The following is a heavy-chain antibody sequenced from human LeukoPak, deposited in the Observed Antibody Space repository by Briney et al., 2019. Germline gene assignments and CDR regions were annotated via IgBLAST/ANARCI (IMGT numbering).Heavy chain of an antibody. J-gene: IGHJ6*02. Sequence: PGGSLRLSCAASGFTFSSYAMSWVRQAPGKGLEWVSAISGSGGSTYYADSVKGRFTISRDNSKNTLYLQMNSLRAEDTAVYYCAKGIGSGSHHYYYYCMDVWGQGTTVTVSS. CDR2: ISGSGGST. CDR1: GFTFSSYA. CDR3: AKGIGSGSHHYYYYCMDV. D-gene: IGHD3-10*01. V-gene: IGHV3-23*01.